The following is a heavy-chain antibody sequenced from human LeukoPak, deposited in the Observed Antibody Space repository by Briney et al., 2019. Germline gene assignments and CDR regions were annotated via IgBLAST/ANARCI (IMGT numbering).Heavy chain of an antibody. CDR1: GYSFTSYW. J-gene: IGHJ4*02. CDR3: ARQVYYDSSGYSLDY. D-gene: IGHD3-22*01. CDR2: IYPGDSDT. Sequence: GESLKISCKGSGYSFTSYWIGWVRQMPGKGLEWMGIIYPGDSDTRYSPSFQGQVTISADKSISTAYLQWSSLKASDTAMYYCARQVYYDSSGYSLDYWGQGTLVTISS. V-gene: IGHV5-51*01.